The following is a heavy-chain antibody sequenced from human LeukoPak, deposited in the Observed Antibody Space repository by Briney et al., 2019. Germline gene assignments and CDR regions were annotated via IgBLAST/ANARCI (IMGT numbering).Heavy chain of an antibody. Sequence: GGSLRLSCAASGFPFSSYWMSWVRQAPGKGLEWVANIKQDGSEKLYVDSVKGRFTISRDNAKNSLYLQMNSLRAEDTAVYYCARDLPVVGAPGFDYWGQGTPVTVSS. J-gene: IGHJ4*02. CDR2: IKQDGSEK. CDR1: GFPFSSYW. V-gene: IGHV3-7*01. CDR3: ARDLPVVGAPGFDY. D-gene: IGHD1-26*01.